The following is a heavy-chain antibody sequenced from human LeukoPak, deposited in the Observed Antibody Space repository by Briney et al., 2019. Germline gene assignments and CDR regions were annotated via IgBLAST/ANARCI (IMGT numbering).Heavy chain of an antibody. D-gene: IGHD2-15*01. Sequence: PSETLSLTRAVYGGSLSGYYWSCIPHPPGKGLEWIGEIKHSGITNYNPSLKSRVTISVDTSKNQFSLKLSSVTAADTAVYYCARLGSWGGVAAISAVGGPDVDYWGQGTLVTVSS. CDR2: IKHSGIT. V-gene: IGHV4-34*01. CDR3: ARLGSWGGVAAISAVGGPDVDY. CDR1: GGSLSGYY. J-gene: IGHJ4*02.